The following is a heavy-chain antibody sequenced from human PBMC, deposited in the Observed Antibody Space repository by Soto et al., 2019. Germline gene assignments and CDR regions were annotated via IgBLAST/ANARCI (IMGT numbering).Heavy chain of an antibody. Sequence: PSETLSLTCTVSGGSISSYYWSWIRQPPGKGLEWIGYIYYSGSTNYNPSLKSRVTISVDTSKNQFSLKLSSVTAADTAVYYCAHTTYYYDSSGRKGYYFDYWGQGTLVTVSS. V-gene: IGHV4-59*01. CDR3: AHTTYYYDSSGRKGYYFDY. CDR2: IYYSGST. J-gene: IGHJ4*02. CDR1: GGSISSYY. D-gene: IGHD3-22*01.